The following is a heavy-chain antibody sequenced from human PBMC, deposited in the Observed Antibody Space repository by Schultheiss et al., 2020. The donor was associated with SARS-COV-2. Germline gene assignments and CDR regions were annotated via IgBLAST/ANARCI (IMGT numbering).Heavy chain of an antibody. CDR1: GYTFTSYG. CDR3: ARPRYCSGGSCYLAEYFQH. Sequence: ASVKVSCKASGYTFTSYGINWVRQAPGQGLEWMGWISAYNGNTNYAQKLQGRVTMTTDTSTSTAYMELRSLRSDDTAVYYCARPRYCSGGSCYLAEYFQHWGQGTLVTVSS. D-gene: IGHD2-15*01. V-gene: IGHV1-18*01. J-gene: IGHJ1*01. CDR2: ISAYNGNT.